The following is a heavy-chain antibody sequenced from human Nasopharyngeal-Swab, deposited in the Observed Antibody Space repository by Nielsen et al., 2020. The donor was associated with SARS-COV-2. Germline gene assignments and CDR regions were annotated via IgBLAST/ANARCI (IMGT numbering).Heavy chain of an antibody. D-gene: IGHD2-15*01. J-gene: IGHJ4*02. Sequence: VRQAPGEGLLWVSRIDTDGTITDYADSVKGRFTISRDNAKNTLYLQMNSLRAEDTAVYYCARDVGGRDNYWGQGALVTVSS. CDR3: ARDVGGRDNY. V-gene: IGHV3-74*01. CDR2: IDTDGTIT.